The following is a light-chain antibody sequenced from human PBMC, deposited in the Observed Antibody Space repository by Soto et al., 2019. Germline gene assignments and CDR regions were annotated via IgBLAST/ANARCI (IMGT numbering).Light chain of an antibody. Sequence: SALTQPPSASGSPGQSVTLSCTGTSSDVGTYKYVSWYQQHPGKAPKLMVYEVTKRPSGVPDRFSGSKSANTASLTISGLQAEDEADYYCSSYAGNFGVFGGGTKLTVL. CDR2: EVT. CDR1: SSDVGTYKY. J-gene: IGLJ3*02. CDR3: SSYAGNFGV. V-gene: IGLV2-8*01.